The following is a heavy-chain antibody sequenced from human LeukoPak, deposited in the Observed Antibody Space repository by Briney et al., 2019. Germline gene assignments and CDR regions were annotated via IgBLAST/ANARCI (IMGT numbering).Heavy chain of an antibody. Sequence: PSETLSLTCTVSGGSISSYYWSWIRQPPGKGLEGIGYIYYSGSTNYNPSLKSRVTISVDTSKNQFSLKLSSVTAADTAVYYCARETFHAGYSYGYFDYWGQGTLVTVSS. CDR3: ARETFHAGYSYGYFDY. D-gene: IGHD5-18*01. CDR2: IYYSGST. CDR1: GGSISSYY. J-gene: IGHJ4*02. V-gene: IGHV4-59*01.